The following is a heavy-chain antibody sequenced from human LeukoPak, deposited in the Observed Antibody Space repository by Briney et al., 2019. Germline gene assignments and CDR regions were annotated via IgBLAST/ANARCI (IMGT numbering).Heavy chain of an antibody. CDR3: ARDVYYGSGSPRLDY. D-gene: IGHD3-10*01. J-gene: IGHJ4*02. CDR1: GLTFTTNS. Sequence: PGGSLRLSCAASGLTFTTNSMNWVRQAPGKGLEWVSYMSRSGDIIYYADSVKGRFTISRDNAKNSLYLQMNSLRAEDTAVYYCARDVYYGSGSPRLDYWGQGTLVTVSS. V-gene: IGHV3-48*01. CDR2: MSRSGDII.